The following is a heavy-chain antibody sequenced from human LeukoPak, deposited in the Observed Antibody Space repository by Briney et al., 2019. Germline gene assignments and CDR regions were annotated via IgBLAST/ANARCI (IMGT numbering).Heavy chain of an antibody. CDR2: ISGDTGNT. J-gene: IGHJ6*02. D-gene: IGHD3-10*01. Sequence: GASVKVSCKASGYTFSNYGISWARQAPGQGLEWMGWISGDTGNTRYPQEFEGRVTMTTDTSTSTAYMELRSLRSDDTAVYYCGRDVVWSVRGYYFYGMDVWGQGPTVTVSS. CDR1: GYTFSNYG. CDR3: GRDVVWSVRGYYFYGMDV. V-gene: IGHV1-18*01.